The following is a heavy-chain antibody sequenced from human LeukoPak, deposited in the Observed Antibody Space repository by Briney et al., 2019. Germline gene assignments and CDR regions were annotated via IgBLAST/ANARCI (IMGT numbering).Heavy chain of an antibody. V-gene: IGHV1-46*01. Sequence: ASVKVSCKPSGYTVTSYYMHWVRQSPGQGLEGMGIMNLSGGSTSYAQKFQGRVTMTRDTSTSTVYMELSSLSSEDTAVYYCARDGHCSGGSWYPANAFDIWGQGTMVTVSS. CDR1: GYTVTSYY. CDR2: MNLSGGST. J-gene: IGHJ3*02. D-gene: IGHD2-15*01. CDR3: ARDGHCSGGSWYPANAFDI.